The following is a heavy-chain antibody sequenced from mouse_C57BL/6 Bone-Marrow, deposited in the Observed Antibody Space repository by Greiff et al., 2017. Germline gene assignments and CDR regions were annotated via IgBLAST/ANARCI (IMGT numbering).Heavy chain of an antibody. D-gene: IGHD1-1*01. Sequence: QVQLQQPGAELVMPGASVKLSFKASGYTFTSYWMHWVKQRPGQGLEWIGEIDPSDSYTNYNQKFKGKSTLTVDKSSSTAYMQLSSLTSEDSAVYYCARGHYGSSYDYWGQGTLVTGSA. V-gene: IGHV1-69*01. CDR3: ARGHYGSSYDY. CDR2: IDPSDSYT. CDR1: GYTFTSYW. J-gene: IGHJ3*01.